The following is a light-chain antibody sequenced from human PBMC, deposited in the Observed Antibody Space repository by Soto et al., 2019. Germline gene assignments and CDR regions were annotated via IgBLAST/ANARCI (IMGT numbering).Light chain of an antibody. CDR3: QTWGTGIVV. J-gene: IGLJ2*01. Sequence: QPVLTQSPSASASLGASVKLTCTLSRGHTTYAIARLQQQPQKGPRYLMKLNSDGSHLKGDGIPDRFSGSSSGAERYLSISSLQSEDEADYYCQTWGTGIVVFGGGTKLTVL. CDR2: LNSDGSH. V-gene: IGLV4-69*01. CDR1: RGHTTYA.